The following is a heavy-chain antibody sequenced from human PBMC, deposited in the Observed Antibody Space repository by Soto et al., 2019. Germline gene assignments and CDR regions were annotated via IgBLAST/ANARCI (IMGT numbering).Heavy chain of an antibody. Sequence: GESLKISCKGSGYSFTSYWISWVRQMPGKGLEWMGRIDPSDSYTNYSPSFQGHVTISADKSISTAYLQWSSLKASDIAMYYCARQGERITIFGVVIIGGMDVWGQGTTVTVSS. CDR3: ARQGERITIFGVVIIGGMDV. D-gene: IGHD3-3*01. CDR1: GYSFTSYW. V-gene: IGHV5-10-1*01. CDR2: IDPSDSYT. J-gene: IGHJ6*02.